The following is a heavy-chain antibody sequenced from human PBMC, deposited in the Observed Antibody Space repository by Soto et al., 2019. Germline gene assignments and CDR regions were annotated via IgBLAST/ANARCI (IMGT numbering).Heavy chain of an antibody. CDR1: GGSFSGYY. V-gene: IGHV4-34*01. Sequence: TSETLSLTCAVYGGSFSGYYWSWIRQPPGKGLEWIGEINHSGSTNYNPSLKSRVTISVDTSKNQFSLKLSSVTAADTAVYYCARNRVTTFDYWGQGTLVTVSS. D-gene: IGHD4-17*01. CDR3: ARNRVTTFDY. J-gene: IGHJ4*02. CDR2: INHSGST.